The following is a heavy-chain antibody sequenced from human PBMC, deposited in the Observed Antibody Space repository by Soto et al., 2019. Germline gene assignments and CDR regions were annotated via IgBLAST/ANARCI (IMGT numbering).Heavy chain of an antibody. CDR1: DDSINSDKYY. CDR3: ARLEGLATISYYFDF. D-gene: IGHD3-9*01. V-gene: IGHV4-39*01. Sequence: QLQLQESGPGLVKPSETLSLTCSVSDDSINSDKYYWGWIRQPPGKGLEWIGSIYYRGNAYYNPSLQPRVTISLAKSKSQFSRKLNSVTAADSDVCARLEGLATISYYFDFWGPGALVTVSS. CDR2: IYYRGNA. J-gene: IGHJ4*02.